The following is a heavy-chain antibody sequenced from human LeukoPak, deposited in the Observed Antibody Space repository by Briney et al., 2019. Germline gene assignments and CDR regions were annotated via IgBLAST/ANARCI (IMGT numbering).Heavy chain of an antibody. CDR3: ATGGDSPYDSFDI. CDR1: GFTFSSYW. J-gene: IGHJ3*02. Sequence: GGSLRLSCAASGFTFSSYWMNWARQAPGKGLEWVSYINSSGSTIYYADSVKGRFTISRDNAKNSLYLQMNSLRVEDTAVYYCATGGDSPYDSFDIWGQGTTVTVSS. CDR2: INSSGSTI. D-gene: IGHD2-21*02. V-gene: IGHV3-48*03.